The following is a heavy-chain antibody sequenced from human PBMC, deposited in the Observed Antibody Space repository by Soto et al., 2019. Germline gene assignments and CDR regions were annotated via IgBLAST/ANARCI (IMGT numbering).Heavy chain of an antibody. CDR2: IKSKTDGGTK. D-gene: IGHD1-20*01. Sequence: EVQLVESGGGLVKPGGSLRLSCAASGFTFSNAWMSWVRQAPGKGLGWVGRIKSKTDGGTKDYAAPVKGRFTISRDDSKNTLYLQMNSLKTEDTAVYYCTARITGPLRRFDLWGRGTLVTVSS. V-gene: IGHV3-15*01. J-gene: IGHJ2*01. CDR1: GFTFSNAW. CDR3: TARITGPLRRFDL.